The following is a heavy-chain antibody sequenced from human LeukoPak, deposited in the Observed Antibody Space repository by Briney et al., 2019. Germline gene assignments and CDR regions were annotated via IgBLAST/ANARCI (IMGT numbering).Heavy chain of an antibody. Sequence: GGSLRLSCAASGYTFSSYSMNWVRQAPGKGLEWVSSISSSSSYIYYADSVKGRFTTSRDNAKNSLYLQMNSLRAEDTAVYYCARERFLEWAANYYYMDVWGKGTTVTVSS. CDR1: GYTFSSYS. V-gene: IGHV3-21*01. CDR2: ISSSSSYI. J-gene: IGHJ6*03. CDR3: ARERFLEWAANYYYMDV. D-gene: IGHD3-3*01.